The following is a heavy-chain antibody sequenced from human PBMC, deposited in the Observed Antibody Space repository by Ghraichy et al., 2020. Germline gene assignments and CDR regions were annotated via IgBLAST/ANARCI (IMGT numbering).Heavy chain of an antibody. CDR1: GFTFGSYG. V-gene: IGHV3-33*01. CDR3: ARGGRMSDYFDY. J-gene: IGHJ4*02. D-gene: IGHD1-26*01. CDR2: IWYDGSNK. Sequence: GESLNISCAASGFTFGSYGMHWVRQAPGKGLEWVAVIWYDGSNKYYADSVKGRFTISRDNSKNTLYLQMNSLRAEDTAVYYCARGGRMSDYFDYWGQGTLVTVSS.